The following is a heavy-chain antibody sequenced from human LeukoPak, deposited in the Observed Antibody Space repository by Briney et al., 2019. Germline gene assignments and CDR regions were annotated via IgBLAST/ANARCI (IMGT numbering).Heavy chain of an antibody. V-gene: IGHV3-33*08. J-gene: IGHJ4*02. D-gene: IGHD5-18*01. CDR3: ARDRGYSYGYAFDY. CDR2: IWYDGSNK. Sequence: GGSLRLSCAASGFTFSSYSMNWVRQAPGKGLEWVAVIWYDGSNKYYADSVKGRFTISRDNSKNTLYLQMNSLRAEDTAVYYCARDRGYSYGYAFDYWGQGTLVTVSS. CDR1: GFTFSSYS.